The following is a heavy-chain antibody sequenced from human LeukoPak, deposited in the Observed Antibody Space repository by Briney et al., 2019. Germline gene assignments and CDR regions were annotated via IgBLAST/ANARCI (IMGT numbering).Heavy chain of an antibody. J-gene: IGHJ6*02. CDR3: ARLIDYYYGMDV. CDR2: IYYTGNT. V-gene: IGHV4-59*08. CDR1: GGSINSYY. D-gene: IGHD3-16*02. Sequence: SETLSLTCTVSGGSINSYYWSWIRQPPGKGLEWIGYIYYTGNTNYNPSLKSRVAMSVYTSKNQFSLKLSSVTAADTAVYYCARLIDYYYGMDVWGQGTTVTVSS.